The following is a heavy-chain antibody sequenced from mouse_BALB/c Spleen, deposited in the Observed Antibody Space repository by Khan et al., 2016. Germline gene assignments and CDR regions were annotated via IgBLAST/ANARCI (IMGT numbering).Heavy chain of an antibody. CDR3: AGDEWAGGSCDG. CDR1: GFTFTDYY. Sequence: EVELVESGGGLVQPGGSLRLSCANSGFTFTDYYMNWVRQPPGKALEWLGLIRNKAYGYTNEYSASVKGRITISRDNSQSILYLQMNTLRADDSATYYCAGDEWAGGSCDGGGAGTTVAVSS. CDR2: IRNKAYGYTN. D-gene: IGHD1-3*01. V-gene: IGHV7-3*02. J-gene: IGHJ1*01.